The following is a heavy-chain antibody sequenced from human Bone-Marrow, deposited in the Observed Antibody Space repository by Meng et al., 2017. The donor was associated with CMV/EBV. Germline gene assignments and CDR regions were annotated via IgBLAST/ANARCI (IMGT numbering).Heavy chain of an antibody. Sequence: GESLKISCAASGFTFSTYGMHWVRQAPGKGLEWVTFIRYDGSDKSYIDSVKGRFTISRENSKNTLYLQISSLRAEDTAVYYCAKSRGYCTSTTCVYVMDVWGLATTATSSS. CDR2: IRYDGSDK. CDR1: GFTFSTYG. J-gene: IGHJ6*02. CDR3: AKSRGYCTSTTCVYVMDV. D-gene: IGHD2-2*01. V-gene: IGHV3-30*02.